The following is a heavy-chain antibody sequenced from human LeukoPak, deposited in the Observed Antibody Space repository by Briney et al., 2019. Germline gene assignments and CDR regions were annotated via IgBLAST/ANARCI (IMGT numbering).Heavy chain of an antibody. Sequence: TSQTLSLTCTVSGGSISSGSYYWSWIRQPAGKGLEWIGRMYTSGSTNYNPSLKSRVTIPVDTSKNQFSLKLSSVTAADTAVYYCANNLEGSVAGTPYWGQGTLVTVSS. V-gene: IGHV4-61*02. CDR1: GGSISSGSYY. D-gene: IGHD6-19*01. CDR2: MYTSGST. CDR3: ANNLEGSVAGTPY. J-gene: IGHJ4*02.